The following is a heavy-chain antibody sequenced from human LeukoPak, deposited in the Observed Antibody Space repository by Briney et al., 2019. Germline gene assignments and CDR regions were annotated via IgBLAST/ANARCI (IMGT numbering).Heavy chain of an antibody. Sequence: SCKASGYTFTSYAMHWVRQAPGKGLEYVAGISSNGDNTDFADSAKGRFTIPRDNSKSTLFLQMNSLRAEDTAVYFCTRDSALLGVALDLWGQGTVVTVSS. CDR3: TRDSALLGVALDL. CDR1: GYTFTSYA. D-gene: IGHD2-15*01. CDR2: ISSNGDNT. V-gene: IGHV3-64D*06. J-gene: IGHJ3*01.